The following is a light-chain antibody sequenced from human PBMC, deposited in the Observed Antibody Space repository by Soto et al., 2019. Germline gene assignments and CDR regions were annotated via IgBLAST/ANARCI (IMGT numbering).Light chain of an antibody. CDR3: QQYGSSPWT. CDR2: GAS. CDR1: QSVGSSY. J-gene: IGKJ1*01. V-gene: IGKV3-20*01. Sequence: EIVLTQSPGTLSLSQGERATLSRRASQSVGSSYLAWYQQKPGQAPRLLIYGASSRATGIPDRFSGSGSGTDFTLTISRLEPEDFAVYYCQQYGSSPWTFGQGTNVEIK.